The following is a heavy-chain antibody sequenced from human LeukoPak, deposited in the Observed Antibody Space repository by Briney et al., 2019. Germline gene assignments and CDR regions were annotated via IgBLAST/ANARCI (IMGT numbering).Heavy chain of an antibody. CDR3: ARVSEVAMVVTQVLLGY. Sequence: ASVKVSCKASGYTFTGYYMHWVRQAPGQGLEWMGRINPNSGGTNYAQKFQGRVTMTRDTSISIAYMELSRLRSDDTAVYYCARVSEVAMVVTQVLLGYWGRGTLVTVSS. CDR2: INPNSGGT. V-gene: IGHV1-2*06. CDR1: GYTFTGYY. J-gene: IGHJ4*02. D-gene: IGHD4-23*01.